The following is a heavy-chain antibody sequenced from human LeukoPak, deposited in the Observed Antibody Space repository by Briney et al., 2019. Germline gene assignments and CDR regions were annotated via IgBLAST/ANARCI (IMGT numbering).Heavy chain of an antibody. Sequence: GASVKVSCKASGYTFTSYGISWVRQAPGQGLEWMGWISAYNGNTNYAQKLQGRVTMTTDTSTSTAYMELRSLRSDDTAVYYCARARPQLAAHPARVDPWGQGTLVTVSS. CDR1: GYTFTSYG. CDR2: ISAYNGNT. J-gene: IGHJ5*02. V-gene: IGHV1-18*01. D-gene: IGHD6-13*01. CDR3: ARARPQLAAHPARVDP.